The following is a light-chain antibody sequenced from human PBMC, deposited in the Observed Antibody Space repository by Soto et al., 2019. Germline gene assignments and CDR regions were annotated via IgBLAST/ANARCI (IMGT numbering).Light chain of an antibody. CDR1: QGISSL. Sequence: DIQMTQSPSSVSASVGDRVTITCRASQGISSLLAWYQQKPGKAPKLLLHTVSSLQSGVPSRFSGSRSGTDFTLTISSLQPEDVETDYCQQANSFPLTFGGGTKLEIK. CDR2: TVS. CDR3: QQANSFPLT. V-gene: IGKV1-12*01. J-gene: IGKJ4*01.